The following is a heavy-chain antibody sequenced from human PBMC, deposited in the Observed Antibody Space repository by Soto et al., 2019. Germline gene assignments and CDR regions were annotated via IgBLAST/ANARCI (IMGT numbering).Heavy chain of an antibody. J-gene: IGHJ4*02. Sequence: GGSLRLSCAASGFTFSSYGMHWVRQAPGKGLEWVAVIWYDGSNKYYADSVKGRFTISRDNSKNTLYLQMNSLRAEDTAVYYCARDLGGRSLAAMVPGSYWGQGTLVTVAS. D-gene: IGHD5-18*01. CDR2: IWYDGSNK. V-gene: IGHV3-33*01. CDR3: ARDLGGRSLAAMVPGSY. CDR1: GFTFSSYG.